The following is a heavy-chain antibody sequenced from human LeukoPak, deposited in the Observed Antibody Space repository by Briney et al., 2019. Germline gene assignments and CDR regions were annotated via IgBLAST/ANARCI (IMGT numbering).Heavy chain of an antibody. CDR2: ISYDGSNK. Sequence: GGSLRLSYAASGFTFSSYGMHWVRQAPGKGLEWVAVISYDGSNKYYADSVKGRFTISRDNSKNTLYLQMNSLRAEDTAVYYCAKDRDGDLFDYWGQGTLVTVSS. D-gene: IGHD7-27*01. CDR3: AKDRDGDLFDY. J-gene: IGHJ4*02. V-gene: IGHV3-30*18. CDR1: GFTFSSYG.